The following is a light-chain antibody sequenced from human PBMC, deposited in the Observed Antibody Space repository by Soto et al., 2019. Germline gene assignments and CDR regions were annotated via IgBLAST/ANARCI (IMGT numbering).Light chain of an antibody. CDR3: QHYGSSHLVT. CDR1: QSVSSSY. V-gene: IGKV3-20*01. Sequence: EIVLTQSPGTLSLSPGERATLSCRASQSVSSSYLAWYQQKPGQAPRLLIYGASSRATGIPDRFSGSGSGTDFTLTISRLEPEDCAVYYCQHYGSSHLVTFGQGTRLEIK. J-gene: IGKJ5*01. CDR2: GAS.